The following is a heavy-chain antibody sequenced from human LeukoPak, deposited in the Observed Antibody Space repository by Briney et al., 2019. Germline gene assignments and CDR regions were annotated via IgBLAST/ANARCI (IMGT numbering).Heavy chain of an antibody. CDR2: ISSSGSTI. V-gene: IGHV3-11*01. CDR3: ARVTPYYYGSGPEGWFDP. D-gene: IGHD3-10*01. Sequence: GGSLRLSCAAPGFPFSDYYMSWIRQAPGKGLEWVSYISSSGSTIYYADSVKGRFTISRDNAKNSLYLQMNSLRAEDTAVYYCARVTPYYYGSGPEGWFDPWGQGTLVTVSS. CDR1: GFPFSDYY. J-gene: IGHJ5*02.